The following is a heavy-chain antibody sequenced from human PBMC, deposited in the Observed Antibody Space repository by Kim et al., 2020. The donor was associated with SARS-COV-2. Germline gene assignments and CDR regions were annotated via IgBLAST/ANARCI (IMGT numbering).Heavy chain of an antibody. J-gene: IGHJ4*02. CDR2: IYPGDSDT. CDR3: AKLGREFCNTDNCYSWMDY. V-gene: IGHV5-51*01. D-gene: IGHD1-20*01. CDR1: GYNLTAYR. Sequence: GESLKISCQASGYNLTAYRIAWVRQMPGKGLEYMGIIYPGDSDTKYSPSFQGQVTFSVDKSITTVFLQWSSLKASDTAMYYCAKLGREFCNTDNCYSWMDYWGQGTLVTVSS.